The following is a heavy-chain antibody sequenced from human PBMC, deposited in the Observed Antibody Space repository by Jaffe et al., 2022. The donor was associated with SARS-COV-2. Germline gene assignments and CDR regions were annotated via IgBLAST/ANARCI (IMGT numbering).Heavy chain of an antibody. CDR2: ISGNNVDT. CDR1: GYSFSNFG. CDR3: ARVWDYDSWFDP. J-gene: IGHJ5*02. Sequence: QVQLVQSGAEVKKPGASVKVSCKASGYSFSNFGISWVRQAPGQGLEWLGWISGNNVDTNYAHNLQGRVTMTTDTSTSTAYMELRSLRSDDTAVYYCARVWDYDSWFDPWGQGTLVTVSS. D-gene: IGHD3-22*01. V-gene: IGHV1-18*01.